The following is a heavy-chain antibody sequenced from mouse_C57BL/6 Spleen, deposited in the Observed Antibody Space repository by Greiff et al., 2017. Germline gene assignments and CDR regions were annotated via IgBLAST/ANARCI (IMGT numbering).Heavy chain of an antibody. V-gene: IGHV1-50*01. D-gene: IGHD1-1*01. CDR1: GYTFTSYW. J-gene: IGHJ2*01. CDR2: IDPSDSYT. Sequence: QVQLQQPGAELVKPGASVKLSCKASGYTFTSYWMQWVKQRPGQGLEWIGEIDPSDSYTNYNQKFKGKATLTVYTSSSTAYIQLSSLTSEDSAVYYCARDYYGSSYLDYWGQGTTLTVSS. CDR3: ARDYYGSSYLDY.